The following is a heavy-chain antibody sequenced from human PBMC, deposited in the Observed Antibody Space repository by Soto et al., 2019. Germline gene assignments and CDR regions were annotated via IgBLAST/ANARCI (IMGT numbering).Heavy chain of an antibody. D-gene: IGHD2-2*02. V-gene: IGHV3-73*02. Sequence: EVQLVESGGGLVQPGGSLKLSCAASGFIFSGSAIHWVRQASGKGLEWVGRIRSRANNFATSSAASVKGRLTFSRDDSNNTAYRQMNTLKPEDTAVYYCARRQGAAIGDYYYHGMDVWGQGTTVTVSS. CDR1: GFIFSGSA. CDR3: ARRQGAAIGDYYYHGMDV. J-gene: IGHJ6*02. CDR2: IRSRANNFAT.